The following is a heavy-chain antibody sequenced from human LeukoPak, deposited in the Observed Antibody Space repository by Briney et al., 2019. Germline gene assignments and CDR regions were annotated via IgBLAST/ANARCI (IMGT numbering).Heavy chain of an antibody. J-gene: IGHJ3*02. D-gene: IGHD3-22*01. Sequence: KPGGSLRLSCAASGFTFSSYSMNWVRQAPGKGLEWVSSISSSSSYIYYADSVKGRFTISRDNAENSLYLQMNSLRAEDTAVYYCARVLAGYYDSSGYSGNDAFDIWGQGTMVTVSS. CDR1: GFTFSSYS. CDR3: ARVLAGYYDSSGYSGNDAFDI. V-gene: IGHV3-21*01. CDR2: ISSSSSYI.